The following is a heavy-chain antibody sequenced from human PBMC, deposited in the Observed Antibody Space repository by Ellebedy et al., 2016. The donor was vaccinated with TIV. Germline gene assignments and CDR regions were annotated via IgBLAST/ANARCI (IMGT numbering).Heavy chain of an antibody. CDR1: GFTFGDYT. Sequence: GESLKISXTASGFTFGDYTVSWVRQIPGKGLEWVGRIKDKTNGETTDYSAPVQGRFTNSRDDSQSTVFLQMNSLKIDDTGVYYCTTDFTHWGQGARVTVSS. J-gene: IGHJ4*02. CDR2: IKDKTNGETT. V-gene: IGHV3-15*01. CDR3: TTDFTH.